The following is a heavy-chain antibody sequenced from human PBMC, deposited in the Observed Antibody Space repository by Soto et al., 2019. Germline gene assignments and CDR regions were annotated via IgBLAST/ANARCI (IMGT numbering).Heavy chain of an antibody. CDR2: IFYRGST. Sequence: QVQLQESGPGLVKPSQTLSLTCSVSGGAINNRDYYWSWIRQHPGKGLEWIGNIFYRGSTDYNPSLKGRLTISIDTSKNEFSLKLTSVTAADTAVYYCARDRHAFKSFGSGMDVWGQGTTVTVAS. J-gene: IGHJ6*02. CDR1: GGAINNRDYY. V-gene: IGHV4-31*03. D-gene: IGHD3-16*01. CDR3: ARDRHAFKSFGSGMDV.